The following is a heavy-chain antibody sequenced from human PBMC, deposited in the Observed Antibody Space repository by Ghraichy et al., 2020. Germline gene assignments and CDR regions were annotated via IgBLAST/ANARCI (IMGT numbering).Heavy chain of an antibody. CDR3: AREYQEGFDP. J-gene: IGHJ5*02. CDR1: GFTFNKYI. CDR2: INSNSRYI. Sequence: GGSLRLSCAASGFTFNKYIMSWIRQAPGMGLEWVSSINSNSRYIYYADSVKGRFTISRDNAKNSLYLQMNRLRAEDTAMYYCAREYQEGFDPWGQGTLVTVSS. V-gene: IGHV3-21*01.